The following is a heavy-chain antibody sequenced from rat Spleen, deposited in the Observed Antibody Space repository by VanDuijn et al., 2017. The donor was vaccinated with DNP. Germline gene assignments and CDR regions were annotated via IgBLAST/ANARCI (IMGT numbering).Heavy chain of an antibody. V-gene: IGHV5-31*01. J-gene: IGHJ2*01. CDR1: GFIFSNYW. CDR3: ARPGSPYYFDY. D-gene: IGHD5-1*01. Sequence: EVQLVESGGGPVQPGRSLKLSCVASGFIFSNYWMTWIRQAPGKGLEWVASITNTGDGSYYSDSVKGRFSISRDNTKSTLYLQMDSLRSEDTATYYCARPGSPYYFDYWGQGVMATVSS. CDR2: ITNTGDGS.